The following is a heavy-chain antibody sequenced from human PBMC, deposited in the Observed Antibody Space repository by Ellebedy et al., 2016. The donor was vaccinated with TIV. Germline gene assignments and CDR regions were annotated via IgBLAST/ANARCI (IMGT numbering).Heavy chain of an antibody. D-gene: IGHD3-10*01. J-gene: IGHJ4*02. CDR3: ARGYGSDPTDY. V-gene: IGHV3-21*01. Sequence: GESLKISXAASGFTFSSYSMNWVRQAPGKGLEWVSSISSSSSYIYYADSVKGRFTISRDNAKNSLYLQMNSLRAEDTAVYYCARGYGSDPTDYWGQGTLVTVSS. CDR1: GFTFSSYS. CDR2: ISSSSSYI.